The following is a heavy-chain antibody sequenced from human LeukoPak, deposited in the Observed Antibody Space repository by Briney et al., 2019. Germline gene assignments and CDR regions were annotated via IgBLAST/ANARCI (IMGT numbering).Heavy chain of an antibody. D-gene: IGHD3-22*01. Sequence: GESLKISCKGSGYSFTSYWIGWVRQMPGKGLECMGIIYPGDSDTRYSPSFQGQVTISADKSISTAYLQWSSLKASDTAMYYCARQTEYYYESSGYYFRYMDVWGKGTTLTVSS. CDR1: GYSFTSYW. V-gene: IGHV5-51*01. CDR3: ARQTEYYYESSGYYFRYMDV. J-gene: IGHJ6*03. CDR2: IYPGDSDT.